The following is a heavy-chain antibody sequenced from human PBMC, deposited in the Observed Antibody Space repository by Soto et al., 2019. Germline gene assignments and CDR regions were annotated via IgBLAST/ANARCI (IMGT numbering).Heavy chain of an antibody. CDR2: IYHSGST. D-gene: IGHD3-16*02. CDR1: SGSISSSNW. CDR3: AREGRYYDYIWGSYRSLSNYYMDV. Sequence: SETLSLTCAVSSGSISSSNWWSWVRQPPGKGLEWIGEIYHSGSTNYNPSLKSRVTISVDKSKNQFSLKLSSVTAADTAVYYCAREGRYYDYIWGSYRSLSNYYMDVWGKGTTVTVSS. J-gene: IGHJ6*03. V-gene: IGHV4-4*02.